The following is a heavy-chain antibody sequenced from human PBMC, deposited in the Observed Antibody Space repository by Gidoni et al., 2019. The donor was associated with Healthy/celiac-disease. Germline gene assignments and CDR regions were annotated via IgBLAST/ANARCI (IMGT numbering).Heavy chain of an antibody. CDR3: ARGAGVAVAGSPYYYYGMDV. CDR2: IYYSGIT. J-gene: IGHJ6*02. D-gene: IGHD6-19*01. CDR1: GGSISSYY. Sequence: QVQLQESGPGLVKPSETLSLTCTVSGGSISSYYWSCIRQPPGKGLEWIGYIYYSGITNYNPSLKSRVTISVDTSKNQFSLKLSSVTAADTAVYYCARGAGVAVAGSPYYYYGMDVWGQGTTVTVSS. V-gene: IGHV4-59*01.